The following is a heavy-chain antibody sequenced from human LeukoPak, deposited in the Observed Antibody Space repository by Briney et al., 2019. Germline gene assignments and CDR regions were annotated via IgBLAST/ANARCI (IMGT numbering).Heavy chain of an antibody. CDR3: ASPGIAAAVRNWFDP. D-gene: IGHD6-13*01. V-gene: IGHV3-21*01. CDR2: ISSSSYI. J-gene: IGHJ5*02. Sequence: GGSLRLSCAASGFTFSSYSMNWVRQAPGKGLEWVSSISSSSYIYYADSVKGRFTISRDNAKNSLYLQMNSLRAEDTAVYYCASPGIAAAVRNWFDPWGQRTLVTVSS. CDR1: GFTFSSYS.